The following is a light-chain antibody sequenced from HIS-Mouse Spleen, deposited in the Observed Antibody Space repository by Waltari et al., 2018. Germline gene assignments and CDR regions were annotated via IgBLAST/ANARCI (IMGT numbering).Light chain of an antibody. Sequence: SYELTQPPSVSVSPGQTARITCSGDALPKQYAYWYQQKPGQAPVLVIYKDSARPSGIPQRFSGSSSGKTVTLTISGVQAEDEADYYCQSADISGTYVFGTGTKVTVL. CDR3: QSADISGTYV. CDR2: KDS. CDR1: ALPKQY. J-gene: IGLJ1*01. V-gene: IGLV3-25*03.